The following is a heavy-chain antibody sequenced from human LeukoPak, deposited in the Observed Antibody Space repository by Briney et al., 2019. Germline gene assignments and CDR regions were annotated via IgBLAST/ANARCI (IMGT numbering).Heavy chain of an antibody. Sequence: GGSLRLSCAASGFSFSGYGTHWVRQAPGKGLEWVAFIRHDGTEYHTDSVKGRFTISRDNSKSTRFLQMNSLGAEDTAVYYCGKGRERDYNCLDSWGQGALVTVSS. CDR2: IRHDGTE. D-gene: IGHD5-24*01. J-gene: IGHJ4*02. V-gene: IGHV3-30*02. CDR1: GFSFSGYG. CDR3: GKGRERDYNCLDS.